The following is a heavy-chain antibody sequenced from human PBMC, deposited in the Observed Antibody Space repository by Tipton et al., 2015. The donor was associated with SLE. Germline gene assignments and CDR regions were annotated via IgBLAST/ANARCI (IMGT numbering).Heavy chain of an antibody. V-gene: IGHV3-11*03. CDR1: GFTFSDYY. CDR2: ISSSSSYT. D-gene: IGHD6-13*01. CDR3: ASQPSYSSSWYTDY. Sequence: SLRLSCAASGFTFSDYYMSWIRQAPGKGLEWVSYISSSSSYTNYADSVKGRFTISRDNSKNTLYLQMNSLRAEDTAVYYCASQPSYSSSWYTDYWGQGTLVTVSS. J-gene: IGHJ4*02.